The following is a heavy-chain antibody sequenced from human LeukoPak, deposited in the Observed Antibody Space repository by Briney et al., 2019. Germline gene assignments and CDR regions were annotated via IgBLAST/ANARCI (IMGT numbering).Heavy chain of an antibody. Sequence: SETLSLTCAVYGGSFSGYYWSWIRQPPGKGLEWIGEINHSGSTNYYPSLKSRVTISVDTSKNQFSLKLSSVTAADTAVYYCARGPQQQLVLWFDPWGQGTLVTVSS. CDR1: GGSFSGYY. J-gene: IGHJ5*02. CDR2: INHSGST. D-gene: IGHD6-13*01. V-gene: IGHV4-34*01. CDR3: ARGPQQQLVLWFDP.